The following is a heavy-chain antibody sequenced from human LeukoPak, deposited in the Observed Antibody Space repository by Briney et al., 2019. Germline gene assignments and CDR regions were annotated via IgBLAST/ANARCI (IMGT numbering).Heavy chain of an antibody. Sequence: ASVKVSCKASGYTFTSYGISWVRQAPGQGLEWMGWISAYNGNTNYAQELQGRVTMTTDTSTSTAYMELRSLRSDDTAVYYCARARRWAVAGTSDYWGQGTLVTVSS. V-gene: IGHV1-18*01. CDR1: GYTFTSYG. CDR2: ISAYNGNT. CDR3: ARARRWAVAGTSDY. J-gene: IGHJ4*02. D-gene: IGHD6-19*01.